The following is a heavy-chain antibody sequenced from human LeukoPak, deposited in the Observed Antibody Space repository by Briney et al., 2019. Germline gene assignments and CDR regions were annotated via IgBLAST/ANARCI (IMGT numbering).Heavy chain of an antibody. CDR2: ISAYNGNT. V-gene: IGHV1-18*01. Sequence: GASVKVSCKASGYTFTSYGISWVRQAPGQGLEWMGWISAYNGNTNYAQKLQGRVTMTTDTSTSTAYMELRSLRSDDTAVYYCATSIAAAGSPLYYYYYGMDVWGQGTTVTVSS. CDR1: GYTFTSYG. D-gene: IGHD6-13*01. CDR3: ATSIAAAGSPLYYYYYGMDV. J-gene: IGHJ6*02.